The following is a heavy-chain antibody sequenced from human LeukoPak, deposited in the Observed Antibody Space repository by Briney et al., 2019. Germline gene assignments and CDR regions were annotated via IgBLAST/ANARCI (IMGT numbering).Heavy chain of an antibody. CDR3: ARVGYSGYDSRPVFNY. J-gene: IGHJ4*02. Sequence: GASVKVSCKASGYTFTNYALHWVRQAPGQRLEWMGWINTGNGNTKYSQKFQGRVTITRATSASTAYMELSSLGSEDTAVYYCARVGYSGYDSRPVFNYWGQGTLVTVSS. V-gene: IGHV1-3*04. CDR2: INTGNGNT. D-gene: IGHD5-12*01. CDR1: GYTFTNYA.